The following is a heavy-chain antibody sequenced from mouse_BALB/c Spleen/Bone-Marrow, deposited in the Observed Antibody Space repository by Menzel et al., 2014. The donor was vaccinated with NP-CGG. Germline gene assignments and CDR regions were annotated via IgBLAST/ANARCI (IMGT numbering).Heavy chain of an antibody. CDR1: GFSLTIYG. D-gene: IGHD2-14*01. V-gene: IGHV2-9*02. J-gene: IGHJ4*01. CDR2: SWAGGST. CDR3: AREGYDHAMDY. Sequence: VKLVESGPGLVAPSQSLSITCTVSGFSLTIYGVHWVRQPPGKGLEWLGVSWAGGSTSYNSALLSRLTISKDISKSQVFLKMSSLQTDDTAMYYCAREGYDHAMDYWGQGTSVTVSS.